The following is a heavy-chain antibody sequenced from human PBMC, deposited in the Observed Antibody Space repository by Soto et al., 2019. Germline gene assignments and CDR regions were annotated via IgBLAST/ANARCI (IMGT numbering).Heavy chain of an antibody. J-gene: IGHJ4*02. D-gene: IGHD3-9*01. CDR3: ARDTYVLTGYLLTPTPGY. CDR1: GYTFTSYY. CDR2: INPSGGST. Sequence: ASVKVSCKASGYTFTSYYIHWVRQAPGQGLEWMGIINPSGGSTSYAQKFQGRVTMTRDTSTSTVYMELSSLRSEDTAVYYCARDTYVLTGYLLTPTPGYWGQGTLVTVSS. V-gene: IGHV1-46*01.